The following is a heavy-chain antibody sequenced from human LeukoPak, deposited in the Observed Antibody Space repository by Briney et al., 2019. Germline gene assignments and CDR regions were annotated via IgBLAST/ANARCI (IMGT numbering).Heavy chain of an antibody. D-gene: IGHD5-24*01. CDR1: GYTFTSYD. CDR2: MNPNSGVT. V-gene: IGHV1-8*01. Sequence: ASVRVSCKASGYTFTSYDINWVRQATGQGLEWLGYMNPNSGVTSYARKFQGRVRVTIDTSISTAYMELSSLRSEDTAMYYCARELRRDDFWGQGTLVTVSS. J-gene: IGHJ4*02. CDR3: ARELRRDDF.